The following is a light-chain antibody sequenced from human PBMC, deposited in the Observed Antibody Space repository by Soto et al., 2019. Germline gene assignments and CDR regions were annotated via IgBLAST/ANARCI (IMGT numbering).Light chain of an antibody. V-gene: IGKV3-20*01. Sequence: IVLTQSPGTLSFSPGERATLSCRASQSVSSSYLVWHQQKPGQAPRLLIYAASRRATGIPDRFSGSGSGKDFTLTISRLEPEDFAVYYCPQYGSSPWTFGQGTKVEIX. J-gene: IGKJ1*01. CDR2: AAS. CDR3: PQYGSSPWT. CDR1: QSVSSSY.